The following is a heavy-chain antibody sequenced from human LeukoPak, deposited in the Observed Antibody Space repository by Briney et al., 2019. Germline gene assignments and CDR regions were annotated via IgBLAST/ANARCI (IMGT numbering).Heavy chain of an antibody. Sequence: SETLSLTCTVSGAAISSGTYYWSWIRQPAGKGLEWIGRIFTSGNTDYNPSLKSRVFISIETSKNRFSLTLNSVTAADTAVYYCAGWGPYFDYWGQGTLVTVSS. CDR3: AGWGPYFDY. J-gene: IGHJ4*01. CDR1: GAAISSGTYY. D-gene: IGHD7-27*01. CDR2: IFTSGNT. V-gene: IGHV4-61*02.